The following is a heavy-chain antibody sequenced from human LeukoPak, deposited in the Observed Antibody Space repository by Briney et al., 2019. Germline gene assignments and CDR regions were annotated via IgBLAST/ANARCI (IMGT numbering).Heavy chain of an antibody. V-gene: IGHV4-61*02. Sequence: SQTLSLTCTVSGGTISSGSYYWRWIRQPAGEGLEWIGRIYTSGSTNYNPSLKSRVTISVDTSKNQFSLKLSSVTAADTAVYYCARVPTTYYYYMDVWGKGTTVTVAS. J-gene: IGHJ6*03. CDR1: GGTISSGSYY. D-gene: IGHD1-14*01. CDR3: ARVPTTYYYYMDV. CDR2: IYTSGST.